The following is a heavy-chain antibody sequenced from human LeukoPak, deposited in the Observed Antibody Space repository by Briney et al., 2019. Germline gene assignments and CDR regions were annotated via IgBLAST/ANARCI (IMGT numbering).Heavy chain of an antibody. V-gene: IGHV4-38-2*02. Sequence: SGTLSLTCTVSGYSISSGYYWGWIRQPPGKGLEWIGSIYHSGSTYYNPSLKSRVTISVDTSKNQFSLKLSSVTAADTAVYYCARANRVSLYYFDYWGQGTLVTVSS. CDR2: IYHSGST. D-gene: IGHD5/OR15-5a*01. J-gene: IGHJ4*02. CDR3: ARANRVSLYYFDY. CDR1: GYSISSGYY.